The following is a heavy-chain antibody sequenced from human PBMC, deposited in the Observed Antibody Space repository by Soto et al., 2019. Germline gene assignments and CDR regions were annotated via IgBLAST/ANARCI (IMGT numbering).Heavy chain of an antibody. CDR2: IIPIFGTA. Sequence: SSVKVSCKASGVTFSSYAISWVRQAPGQGLEWMGGIIPIFGTANYAQKFQGRVTITADESTSTAYMELSSLRSEDTAVYYCARASTQIDDYILWFGDYYGMDVWGQGTTVTVSS. CDR3: ARASTQIDDYILWFGDYYGMDV. V-gene: IGHV1-69*13. CDR1: GVTFSSYA. J-gene: IGHJ6*02. D-gene: IGHD3-10*01.